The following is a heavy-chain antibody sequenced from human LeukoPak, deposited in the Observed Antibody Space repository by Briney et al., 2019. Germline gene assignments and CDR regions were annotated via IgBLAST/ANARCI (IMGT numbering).Heavy chain of an antibody. Sequence: SETLSLTCTVSGGSISSYYWSWIRQPPGKGLEWIGYIYYRGSTNYNPSLKSRVTMSVDTSKNQFSLKLSSVTAADTAVYYCARDIEGYGSGSYLLIYYYYYMDVWGKGTTVTISS. J-gene: IGHJ6*03. CDR2: IYYRGST. V-gene: IGHV4-59*12. D-gene: IGHD3-10*01. CDR3: ARDIEGYGSGSYLLIYYYYYMDV. CDR1: GGSISSYY.